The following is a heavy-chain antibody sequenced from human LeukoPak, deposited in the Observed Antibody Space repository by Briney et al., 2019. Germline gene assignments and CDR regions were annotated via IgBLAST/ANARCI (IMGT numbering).Heavy chain of an antibody. CDR3: ARDYLRDVQYYYMDV. CDR1: GYIFNNYG. V-gene: IGHV1-18*01. J-gene: IGHJ6*03. D-gene: IGHD3-16*01. CDR2: ISANNGDT. Sequence: ASVKVSCKASGYIFNNYGITWVRQAPGQGLEWMGWISANNGDTNYAQKFQGRVTMTTDTSTNTAYMELRSPTSDDTAIYYCARDYLRDVQYYYMDVWGKGTTVTVSS.